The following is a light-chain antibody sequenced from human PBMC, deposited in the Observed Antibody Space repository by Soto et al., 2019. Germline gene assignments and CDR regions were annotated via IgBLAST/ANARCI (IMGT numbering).Light chain of an antibody. CDR3: QQYNSYPT. V-gene: IGKV3-20*01. CDR1: QSVSSSY. CDR2: SAS. J-gene: IGKJ1*01. Sequence: EVVLTQSPGTLSLSPGERATLSCRASQSVSSSYLAWYQQKPGQGPRLLIHSASTRATGIPARFSGSGSGTEFTLTISSLQPDDFATYYCQQYNSYPTFGQGTKVDIK.